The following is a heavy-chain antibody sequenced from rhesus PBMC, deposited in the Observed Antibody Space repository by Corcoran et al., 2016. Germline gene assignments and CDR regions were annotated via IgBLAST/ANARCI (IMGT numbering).Heavy chain of an antibody. Sequence: QVQLQESGPGLVTPSETLSLTCAVSGGSSSSGYYYWSWIRQPPGKGLEWIGYITYSGSTSYNPSLKSRVTISRDTSKNQFSLKLSSVTAADTAVYYCARAGYSSGLDYWGQGVLVTVSS. V-gene: IGHV4-122*02. CDR1: GGSSSSGYYY. CDR3: ARAGYSSGLDY. CDR2: ITYSGST. D-gene: IGHD6-31*01. J-gene: IGHJ4*01.